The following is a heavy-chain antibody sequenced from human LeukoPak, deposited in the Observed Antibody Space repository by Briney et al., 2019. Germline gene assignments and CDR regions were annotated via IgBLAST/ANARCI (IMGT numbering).Heavy chain of an antibody. CDR3: AKDRCSNGIGCYYYYMEV. CDR2: IQYDRTNE. D-gene: IGHD2-8*01. J-gene: IGHJ6*03. CDR1: GFTFSSYW. Sequence: GGSLRLSCAASGFTFSSYWMHWVRQAPGKGLEWVAYIQYDRTNEQYAHSVKGRFRISRDNSNNILYLQMNSLRTEDTAVYYCAKDRCSNGIGCYYYYMEVWGKGTTVTISS. V-gene: IGHV3-30*02.